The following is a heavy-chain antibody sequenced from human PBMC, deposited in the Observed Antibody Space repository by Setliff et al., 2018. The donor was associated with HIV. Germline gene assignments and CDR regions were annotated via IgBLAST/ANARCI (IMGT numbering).Heavy chain of an antibody. Sequence: ASVKVSCKASGYTFNNYYIHWVRQAPGQGLEWMGWVNPHDGGTYYAQILEGRVTMTRDTSLSTAYMELSWLTSDDTAVYYCARVVDRDYDFWSAYEYWGQGTMVTVSS. J-gene: IGHJ4*02. V-gene: IGHV1-2*02. D-gene: IGHD3-3*01. CDR2: VNPHDGGT. CDR1: GYTFNNYY. CDR3: ARVVDRDYDFWSAYEY.